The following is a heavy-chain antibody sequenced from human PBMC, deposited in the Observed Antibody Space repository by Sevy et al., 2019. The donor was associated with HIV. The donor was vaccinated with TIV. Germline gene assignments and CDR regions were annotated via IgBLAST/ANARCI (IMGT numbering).Heavy chain of an antibody. Sequence: GGSLRLSCAGSGFTFGNYAMYWVRQSPGKDLEWVSGISWNSGSMGYADAVEGRFTISRDNAKNSLHLEMNSLRPEDTALYYCAKGVSGGNSGAAFDYWGQGTRVTVSS. CDR1: GFTFGNYA. CDR3: AKGVSGGNSGAAFDY. V-gene: IGHV3-9*01. D-gene: IGHD2-15*01. J-gene: IGHJ4*02. CDR2: ISWNSGSM.